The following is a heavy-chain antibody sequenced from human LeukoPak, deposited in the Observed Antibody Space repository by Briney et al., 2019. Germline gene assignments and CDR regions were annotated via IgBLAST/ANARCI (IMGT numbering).Heavy chain of an antibody. Sequence: PSETLSLTCTVSGGSISSDGYYWSWIRQHPGKGLEWIGYIYYSGSTDYNPSLKSRVTVSLDTSKNQFSLKLNSMTAADTAVYFCAGGPYSSTCNYWGQGTLVTVSS. J-gene: IGHJ4*02. CDR1: GGSISSDGYY. D-gene: IGHD6-13*01. V-gene: IGHV4-31*03. CDR2: IYYSGST. CDR3: AGGPYSSTCNY.